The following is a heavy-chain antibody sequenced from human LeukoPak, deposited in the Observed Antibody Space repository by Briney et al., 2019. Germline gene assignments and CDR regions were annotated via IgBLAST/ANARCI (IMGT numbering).Heavy chain of an antibody. D-gene: IGHD6-13*01. CDR1: GGSISSSSYY. J-gene: IGHJ4*02. CDR3: ARQTVQLVPLDY. CDR2: IYYSGST. V-gene: IGHV4-39*01. Sequence: PSETLSLTCTVSGGSISSSSYYWGWIRQPPGKGLEWIGSIYYSGSTYYNPSLKSRVTISVDTSKNQFSLKLSSVTAADTAVYYCARQTVQLVPLDYWGQGTLVTVSS.